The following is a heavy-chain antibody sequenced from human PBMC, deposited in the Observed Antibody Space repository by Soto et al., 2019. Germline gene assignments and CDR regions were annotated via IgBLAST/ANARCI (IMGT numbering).Heavy chain of an antibody. CDR3: ARENAPAYFDY. J-gene: IGHJ4*02. D-gene: IGHD2-2*01. V-gene: IGHV3-33*01. CDR2: IWYGGKKT. Sequence: QVHLVESGGGVVQPGRSLRLSCAASGFSFNDFGVHWDRQAPGKGLEWVAVIWYGGKKTNYVDSVKGRFIISRDISKNMVYLQMHSLRDEDTAVYYCARENAPAYFDYWGQGTLVTVSS. CDR1: GFSFNDFG.